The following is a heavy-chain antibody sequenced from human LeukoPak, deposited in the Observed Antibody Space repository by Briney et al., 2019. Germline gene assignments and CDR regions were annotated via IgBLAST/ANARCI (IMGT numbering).Heavy chain of an antibody. CDR1: GASISNYF. CDR2: IYSSGST. V-gene: IGHV4-59*01. Sequence: PSETLSLTCTVSGASISNYFWSWFRQPPGRGLEWIGLIYSSGSTSYNPSLKSRVTISVDTSKNQFSLKLSSVTAADTAVYYCARGAGDFWSGYLNFDYWGQGTLVTVSS. CDR3: ARGAGDFWSGYLNFDY. J-gene: IGHJ4*02. D-gene: IGHD3-3*01.